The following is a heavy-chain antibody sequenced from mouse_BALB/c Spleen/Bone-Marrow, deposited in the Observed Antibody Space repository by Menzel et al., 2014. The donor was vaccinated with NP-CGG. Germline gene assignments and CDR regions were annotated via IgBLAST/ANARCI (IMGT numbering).Heavy chain of an antibody. CDR1: GFNIKDTY. CDR3: ARYTCDSYAKAY. CDR2: VGPANGNT. V-gene: IGHV14-3*02. Sequence: EVQLQQSGAELVKPGASVKLSCTASGFNIKDTYMHWVKQRPEQGLEWIGRVGPANGNTKYDPKFQRKATITPDTSSNTADLQLSSLTSEDSAVNYCARYTCDSYAKAYRGQGPS. J-gene: IGHJ4*01.